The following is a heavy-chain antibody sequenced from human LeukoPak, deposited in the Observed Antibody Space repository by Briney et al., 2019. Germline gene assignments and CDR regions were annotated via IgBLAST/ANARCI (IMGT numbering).Heavy chain of an antibody. CDR2: INPSGGST. CDR3: ARDLYCSSTSSPMGRLGYYYMDV. Sequence: ASVKVSCKASGYTFTSYYMHWVRQAPGQGLEWMGIINPSGGSTSYAQKFQGRVTMTRDMSTSTVYMELSSLRSEDTAVYYCARDLYCSSTSSPMGRLGYYYMDVWGKGTTVTVSS. V-gene: IGHV1-46*01. D-gene: IGHD2-2*01. J-gene: IGHJ6*03. CDR1: GYTFTSYY.